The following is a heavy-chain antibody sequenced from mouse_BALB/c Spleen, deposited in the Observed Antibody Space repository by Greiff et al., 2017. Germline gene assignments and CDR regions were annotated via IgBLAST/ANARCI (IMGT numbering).Heavy chain of an antibody. CDR3: ARYDYDSWFAY. J-gene: IGHJ3*01. CDR2: INPSSGYT. Sequence: QVQLQQSGAELARPGASVKMSCKASGYTFTSYTMHWVKQRPGQGLEWIGYINPSSGYTNYNQKFKDKATLTADKSSSTAYMQLSSLTSEDSAVYYCARYDYDSWFAYWGQGTLVTVSA. D-gene: IGHD2-4*01. CDR1: GYTFTSYT. V-gene: IGHV1-4*01.